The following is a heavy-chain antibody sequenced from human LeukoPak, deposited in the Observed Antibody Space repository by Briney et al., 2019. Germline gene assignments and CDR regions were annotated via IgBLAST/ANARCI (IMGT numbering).Heavy chain of an antibody. D-gene: IGHD3-9*01. CDR3: ARVGDVLRYFDYYFDY. CDR2: INPSGGST. Sequence: ASVKVSCKASGGTFSSYAISWVRQAPGQGLEWMGIINPSGGSTSYAQKFQGRVTMTRDTSTSTVYMELSSLRSEDTAVYYCARVGDVLRYFDYYFDYWGQGTLVTVSS. J-gene: IGHJ4*02. CDR1: GGTFSSYA. V-gene: IGHV1-46*01.